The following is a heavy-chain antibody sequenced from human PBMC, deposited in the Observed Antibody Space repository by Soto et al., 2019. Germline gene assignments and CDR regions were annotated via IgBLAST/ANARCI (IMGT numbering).Heavy chain of an antibody. D-gene: IGHD3-10*01. J-gene: IGHJ5*02. Sequence: SETLSLTCTVSGGSISSYYWSGIRQPPGKGLEWIGYIYYSGSTNYNPSLKSRVTISVDTSKNQFSLKLSSVTAADTAVYYCARLLWSRGDWFDPWGQGTLVTVSS. CDR1: GGSISSYY. V-gene: IGHV4-59*08. CDR3: ARLLWSRGDWFDP. CDR2: IYYSGST.